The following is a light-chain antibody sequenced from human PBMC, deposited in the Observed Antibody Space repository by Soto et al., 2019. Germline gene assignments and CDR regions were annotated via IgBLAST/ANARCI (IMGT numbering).Light chain of an antibody. CDR2: SAS. CDR1: QRVASD. V-gene: IGKV3-20*01. Sequence: VLTQSPGTLSLSPWEGATLSCRASQRVASDLAWYLQKPGQPPRLLIHSASTRATDVPARFSGSGSGTDFTLTISRLEPEDFALYYCQQYGNSAPITFGQGTRLEIK. J-gene: IGKJ5*01. CDR3: QQYGNSAPIT.